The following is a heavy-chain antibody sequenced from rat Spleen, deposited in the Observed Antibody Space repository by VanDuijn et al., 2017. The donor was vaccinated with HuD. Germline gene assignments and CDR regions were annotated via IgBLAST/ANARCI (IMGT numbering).Heavy chain of an antibody. CDR1: GFSLSNYG. V-gene: IGHV2-13*01. J-gene: IGHJ4*01. D-gene: IGHD1-12*02. CDR2: IWGDGNS. CDR3: ARDVANYYGGTYGVMAA. Sequence: QVQLKESGPGLVLPPQTLSLTCTVSGFSLSNYGVIWVRHPPGKGLEWMGVIWGDGNSNFNSALKSRLSISRDTSKSQVFLKMNSLQTEDTATYYCARDVANYYGGTYGVMAAWGQGASVTVSS.